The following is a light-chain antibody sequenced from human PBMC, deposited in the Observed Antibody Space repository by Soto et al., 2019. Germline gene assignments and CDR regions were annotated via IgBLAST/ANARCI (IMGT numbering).Light chain of an antibody. CDR2: YNN. CDR1: SSNIGSNT. CDR3: ATWDDTLNVWM. J-gene: IGLJ3*02. Sequence: QSVLTQTPSASGTPGQRVTISCSGSSSNIGSNTVNWYQQLPSTAPKLLIYYNNQRPSGVPDRFSGSNSGTSASLAISGVQSEDEADYYSATWDDTLNVWMFGGGTKVTVL. V-gene: IGLV1-44*01.